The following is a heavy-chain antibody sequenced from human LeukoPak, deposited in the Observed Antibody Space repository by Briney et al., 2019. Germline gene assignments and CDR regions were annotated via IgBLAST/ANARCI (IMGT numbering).Heavy chain of an antibody. V-gene: IGHV3-30-3*01. CDR2: ISYDGSNK. D-gene: IGHD2-2*01. CDR1: GFTFSSYA. Sequence: GGSLRLSCAASGFTFSSYAMHWARQAPGKGLEWVAVISYDGSNKYYADSVKGRFTISRDNSKNTLYLQMNSLRTEDTAVYYCAKGPLRGTAAAIDYWGQGTLVTVSS. J-gene: IGHJ4*02. CDR3: AKGPLRGTAAAIDY.